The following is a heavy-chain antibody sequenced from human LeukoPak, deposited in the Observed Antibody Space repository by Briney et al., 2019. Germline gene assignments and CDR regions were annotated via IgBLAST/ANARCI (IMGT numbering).Heavy chain of an antibody. CDR1: GFTFSNYA. Sequence: PGGSLRLSCAASGFTFSNYAMGWVRQAPGKGPEWASRIRDNIENTHYADAVQGRFTISRYNSKNTLYLQMNSLRAEDTARYYCAKASTRDTGYYFDSWGQGTLVSVSS. V-gene: IGHV3-23*01. J-gene: IGHJ4*02. CDR2: IRDNIENT. CDR3: AKASTRDTGYYFDS. D-gene: IGHD3-9*01.